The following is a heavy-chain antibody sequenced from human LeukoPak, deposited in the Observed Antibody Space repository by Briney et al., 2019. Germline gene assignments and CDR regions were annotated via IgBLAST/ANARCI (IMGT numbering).Heavy chain of an antibody. V-gene: IGHV1-69*13. CDR2: IIPIFGTA. J-gene: IGHJ4*02. CDR3: AREDYYGSGSYDY. D-gene: IGHD3-10*01. Sequence: SVKVSCKASGYTFTGYYMHWVRQAPGQGLEWMGGIIPIFGTANYAQKFQGRVTITADESTSTAYMELSRLRSDDTAVYYCAREDYYGSGSYDYWGQGTLVTVSS. CDR1: GYTFTGYY.